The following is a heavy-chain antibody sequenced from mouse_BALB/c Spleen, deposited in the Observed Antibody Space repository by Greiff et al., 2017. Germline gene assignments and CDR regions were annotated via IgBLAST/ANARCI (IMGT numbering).Heavy chain of an antibody. CDR2: INPGSGGT. D-gene: IGHD2-1*01. J-gene: IGHJ3*01. CDR1: GYAFTNYL. V-gene: IGHV1-54*01. CDR3: AREDGNSLLFAY. Sequence: QVQLKESGAELVRPGTSVKVSYKASGYAFTNYLIEWVKQRPGQGLEWIGVINPGSGGTNYNEKFKGKATLTADKSSSTAYMQLSSLTSDDSAVYFCAREDGNSLLFAYWGQGTLVTVSA.